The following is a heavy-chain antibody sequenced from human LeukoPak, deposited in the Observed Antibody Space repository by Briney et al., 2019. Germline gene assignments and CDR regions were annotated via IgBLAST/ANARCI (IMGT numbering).Heavy chain of an antibody. CDR1: GYTFTSYG. CDR3: ARDSRITIFGVVFDYYYYGMDV. CDR2: ISAYNGNT. D-gene: IGHD3-3*01. V-gene: IGHV1-18*01. J-gene: IGHJ6*02. Sequence: ASVKVSCKASGYTFTSYGISWVRQAPGQGLEWMGWISAYNGNTNYAQKLQGRVTMTTETSTSTAYMELRSLRSDDTAVYYCARDSRITIFGVVFDYYYYGMDVWGQGTTVTVSS.